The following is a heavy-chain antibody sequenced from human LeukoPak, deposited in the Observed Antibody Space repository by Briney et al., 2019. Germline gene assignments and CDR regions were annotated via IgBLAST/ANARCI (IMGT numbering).Heavy chain of an antibody. CDR1: GGTFSSYA. Sequence: ASVKVSCKASGGTFSSYAISWVRQAPGQGLEWMGGIIPIFGTANYAQKFQGRVTITADESTSTAYMELSSLRSEDTAVYYCARETYYESLYNWFDPWGQGTLVTVSS. CDR3: ARETYYESLYNWFDP. D-gene: IGHD3-22*01. V-gene: IGHV1-69*13. J-gene: IGHJ5*02. CDR2: IIPIFGTA.